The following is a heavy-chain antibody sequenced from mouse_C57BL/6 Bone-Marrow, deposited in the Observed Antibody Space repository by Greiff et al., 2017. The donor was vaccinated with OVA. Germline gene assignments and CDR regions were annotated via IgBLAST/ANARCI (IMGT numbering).Heavy chain of an antibody. CDR2: INPNNGGT. J-gene: IGHJ3*01. Sequence: EVQLVESGPELVKPGASVKISCKASGYTFTDYYMNWVKQSHGKSLEWIGDINPNNGGTSYNQKFKGKATLTVDKSSSTAYMELRSLTSEDSAVYYCAREGRFAYWGQGTLVTVSA. V-gene: IGHV1-26*01. CDR3: AREGRFAY. CDR1: GYTFTDYY.